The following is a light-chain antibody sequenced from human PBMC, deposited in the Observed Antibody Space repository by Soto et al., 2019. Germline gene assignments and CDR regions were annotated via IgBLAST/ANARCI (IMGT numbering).Light chain of an antibody. V-gene: IGKV3-20*01. CDR3: QQYGSSLPYT. CDR1: QSVSSSS. CDR2: GAS. J-gene: IGKJ2*01. Sequence: EIVLTQSPGTLSLSPGERATLSCRASQSVSSSSLAWYQQKPGQAPRLLIYGASRRATGIPDRISGSGSGTDFTLTISRLEPEDFAVYYCQQYGSSLPYTFGQGTKLEIK.